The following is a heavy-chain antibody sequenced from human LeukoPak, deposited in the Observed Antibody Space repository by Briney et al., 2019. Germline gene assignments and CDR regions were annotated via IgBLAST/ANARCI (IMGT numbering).Heavy chain of an antibody. J-gene: IGHJ4*02. CDR1: GYTFTGYY. CDR2: INPNSGGT. V-gene: IGHV1-2*02. CDR3: ARAGLDLYDSSGYYLGH. Sequence: ASVKVSCKASGYTFTGYYMHWVRQAPGQGLEWMGWINPNSGGTNYAQKFQGRVTMTRDTSISTAYMELSRLRSDDTAVYYCARAGLDLYDSSGYYLGHWGQGTLVTVSS. D-gene: IGHD3-22*01.